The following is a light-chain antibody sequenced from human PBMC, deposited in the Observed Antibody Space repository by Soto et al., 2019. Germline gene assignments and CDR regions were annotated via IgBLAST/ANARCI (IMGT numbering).Light chain of an antibody. Sequence: QSVLTQPASVSGSPGQSITISCTGTSSDVGSYNLVSWYQQHPGKAPKLMIYEGSKRPSGVSNRFSGSKSGNTASLTISGLQAEDEADYYCCSYTGSSTFHVFRTGTKVTV. J-gene: IGLJ1*01. V-gene: IGLV2-23*01. CDR3: CSYTGSSTFHV. CDR2: EGS. CDR1: SSDVGSYNL.